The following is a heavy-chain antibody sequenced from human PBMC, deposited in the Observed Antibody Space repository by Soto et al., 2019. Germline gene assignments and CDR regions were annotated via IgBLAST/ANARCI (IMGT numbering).Heavy chain of an antibody. V-gene: IGHV1-18*04. CDR3: ASDPLDYDILTGYPRTSWFDP. CDR2: ISAYNGNT. Sequence: ASVKVSCKASGYTFTSYGISWVRQAPGQGLEWMGWISAYNGNTNYAQKLQGRVTMTTDTSTSTAYKELRSLRSDDTAVYYCASDPLDYDILTGYPRTSWFDPWGQGTLVTVSS. J-gene: IGHJ5*02. CDR1: GYTFTSYG. D-gene: IGHD3-9*01.